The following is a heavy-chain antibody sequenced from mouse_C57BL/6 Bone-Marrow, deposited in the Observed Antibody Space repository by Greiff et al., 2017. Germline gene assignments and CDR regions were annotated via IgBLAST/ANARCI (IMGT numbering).Heavy chain of an antibody. D-gene: IGHD2-4*01. CDR2: IHPNSGST. J-gene: IGHJ2*01. Sequence: QVQLKQPGAELVKPGALVKLSCKASGYTFTSYWMHWVKQRPGQGLEWIGMIHPNSGSTNYNEKFKSKATLTVDKSSSTAYMQLSSLTSEDSAVYYWADDYDGFDYWGQGTTLTVSS. CDR1: GYTFTSYW. CDR3: ADDYDGFDY. V-gene: IGHV1-64*01.